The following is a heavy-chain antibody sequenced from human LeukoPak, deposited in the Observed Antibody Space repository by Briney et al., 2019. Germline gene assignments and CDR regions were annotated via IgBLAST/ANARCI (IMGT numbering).Heavy chain of an antibody. V-gene: IGHV4-31*03. CDR2: IYYSGST. Sequence: SETLSLTCTVSGGSISSGGYYWSWIRQHPGKGLEWIGYIYYSGSTYYNPSLKSRVTISVDTSKNQFSLKLSSVTAADTAVYCCSMVRGVDLGFQHWGQGTLVTVSS. CDR3: SMVRGVDLGFQH. J-gene: IGHJ1*01. D-gene: IGHD3-10*01. CDR1: GGSISSGGYY.